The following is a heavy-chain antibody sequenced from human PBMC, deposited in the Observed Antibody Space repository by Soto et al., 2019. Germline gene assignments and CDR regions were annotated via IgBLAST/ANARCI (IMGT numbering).Heavy chain of an antibody. CDR3: AKGGRQWLVASDFNY. Sequence: VPLVESGGGVVQPGRSLRLSCAASGFTFSDYAMHWVRQAPGKGLEWVAVVSHDGRNTHYADSVKGRFTISRDSSKNTVALEMTSLRAEDPAVYYCAKGGRQWLVASDFNYWGQGALVTVSS. V-gene: IGHV3-30*18. CDR1: GFTFSDYA. J-gene: IGHJ4*02. D-gene: IGHD6-19*01. CDR2: VSHDGRNT.